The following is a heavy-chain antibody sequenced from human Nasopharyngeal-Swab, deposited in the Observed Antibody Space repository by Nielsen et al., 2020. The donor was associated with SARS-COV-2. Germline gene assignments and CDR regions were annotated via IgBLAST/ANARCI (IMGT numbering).Heavy chain of an antibody. CDR3: ARIELRYFDGVVSNGWFDP. CDR1: GGSISSYY. V-gene: IGHV4-59*01. D-gene: IGHD3-9*01. Sequence: SETLSLTCTVSGGSISSYYWTWIRQPPGKGLEWIGYIYYSGSTNYNPSPKSRVTISVDTSKNQFSLRLSSLTAADTAVYYCARIELRYFDGVVSNGWFDPWGQGTLVTVSS. CDR2: IYYSGST. J-gene: IGHJ5*02.